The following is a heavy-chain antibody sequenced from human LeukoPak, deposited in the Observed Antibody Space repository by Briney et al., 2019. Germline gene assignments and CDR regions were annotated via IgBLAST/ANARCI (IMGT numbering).Heavy chain of an antibody. D-gene: IGHD5-18*01. CDR2: ISSSGSTI. Sequence: GGSLRLSCAASGFTFSDYYMSWIRQAPGEGLEWGSYISSSGSTIYYADPVKGQFTISRDNAKNSLYLQMNSLRAEDTAIYYCARDGHGYGPDYWGQGTLVTVSS. V-gene: IGHV3-11*01. J-gene: IGHJ4*02. CDR3: ARDGHGYGPDY. CDR1: GFTFSDYY.